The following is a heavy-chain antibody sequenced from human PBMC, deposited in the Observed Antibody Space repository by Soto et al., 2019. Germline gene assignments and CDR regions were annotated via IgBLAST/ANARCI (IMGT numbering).Heavy chain of an antibody. V-gene: IGHV3-33*01. D-gene: IGHD2-21*02. CDR1: GFTFSSYG. CDR3: ARDQYCGGDCYSSPPPYYYGMDV. J-gene: IGHJ6*02. Sequence: PGGALRLSCAPSGFTFSSYGMHRVRQAPGKGLEWVAVIWYDGSNKYYADSVKGRFTISRDNSKNTLNLQMNSLRAEDTAVYYCARDQYCGGDCYSSPPPYYYGMDVCGQGTTVTVSS. CDR2: IWYDGSNK.